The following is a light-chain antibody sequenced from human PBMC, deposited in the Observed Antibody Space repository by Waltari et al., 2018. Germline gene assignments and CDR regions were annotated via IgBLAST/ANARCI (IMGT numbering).Light chain of an antibody. CDR1: QSVNNN. V-gene: IGKV3-15*01. CDR2: GAS. CDR3: QQYNNWPPLT. J-gene: IGKJ2*01. Sequence: EIVMTQSPVTLSVSPGESATLSGRASQSVNNNLAWYQQKPGQAPRLLMYGASTRATDIPARFSGSGSGTEFTLTITSLQSEDFAVYYCQQYNNWPPLTFGQGTNLEIK.